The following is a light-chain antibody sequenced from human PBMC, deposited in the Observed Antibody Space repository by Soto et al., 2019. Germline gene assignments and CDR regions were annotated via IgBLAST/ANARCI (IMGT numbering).Light chain of an antibody. V-gene: IGLV2-14*01. Sequence: QSVLTQPASVSGPPGQSITISCTGTSSDVGGYNYVSWYQQHPGKAPKLMIYDVSNRPSGVSNRFSGSKSGNTASLTISGLQAEDEADYYCSSYTSSSPVVFGGGTKVTVL. CDR1: SSDVGGYNY. CDR3: SSYTSSSPVV. J-gene: IGLJ2*01. CDR2: DVS.